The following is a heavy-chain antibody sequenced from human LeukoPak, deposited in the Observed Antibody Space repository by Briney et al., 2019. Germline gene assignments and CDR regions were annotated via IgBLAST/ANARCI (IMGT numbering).Heavy chain of an antibody. CDR2: INPNSGGT. V-gene: IGHV1-2*02. CDR3: ARDLLSVAATPDY. J-gene: IGHJ4*02. Sequence: ASVKVSCKASGYTFTGYYMHWVRQAPGQGLEWMGWINPNSGGTNYAQKFQGRVTMTRDTSISTAHMELSRLRSDDTAVYYCARDLLSVAATPDYWGQGTLVTVSS. CDR1: GYTFTGYY. D-gene: IGHD2-2*01.